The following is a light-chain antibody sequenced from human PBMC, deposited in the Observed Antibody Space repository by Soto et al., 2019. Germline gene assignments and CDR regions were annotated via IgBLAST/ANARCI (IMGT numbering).Light chain of an antibody. Sequence: DIQLTQSPSFLSASVGDRVTITCRASQGISTYLAWYLQRPGKAPKLLIYGASTLQGGAPSRFSGSGSWTDFTLTISSLEPEDFAVYYCQQRCNWPRTFGQGTKVEIK. V-gene: IGKV1-9*01. CDR3: QQRCNWPRT. CDR1: QGISTY. CDR2: GAS. J-gene: IGKJ2*01.